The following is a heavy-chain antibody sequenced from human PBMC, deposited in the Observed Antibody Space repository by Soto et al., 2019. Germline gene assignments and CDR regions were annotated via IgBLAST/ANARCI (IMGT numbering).Heavy chain of an antibody. J-gene: IGHJ4*02. CDR1: GFTFSSYA. CDR2: ISYDGSNK. D-gene: IGHD3-3*01. CDR3: ARDKYDDYDFWSGYFDY. Sequence: GGSLRLSCAASGFTFSSYAMHWVRQAPGKGLEWVAVISYDGSNKYYADSVKGRFTISRDNSKNTLYLQMNSLRAEDTAVYYCARDKYDDYDFWSGYFDYWGQGTRVTVSS. V-gene: IGHV3-30-3*01.